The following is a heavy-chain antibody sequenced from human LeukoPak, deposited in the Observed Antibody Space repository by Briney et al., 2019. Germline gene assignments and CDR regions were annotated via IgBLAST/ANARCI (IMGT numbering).Heavy chain of an antibody. CDR2: IWHDGSSK. CDR3: AKDLRTGIFDY. J-gene: IGHJ4*02. Sequence: VRSLRLSCAASGFTFSSYGMHWVRQAPGKGLEWVAIIWHDGSSKYYADSVRGRFTISRDNSKNTLYLQMNSLRAEDTAVYYCAKDLRTGIFDYWGQGTLVTVSS. CDR1: GFTFSSYG. D-gene: IGHD1-1*01. V-gene: IGHV3-33*06.